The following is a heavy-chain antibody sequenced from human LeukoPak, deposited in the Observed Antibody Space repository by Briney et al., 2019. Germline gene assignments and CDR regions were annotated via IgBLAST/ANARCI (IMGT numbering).Heavy chain of an antibody. Sequence: GESLRLSCAASGFAFINAYRAWVRQAPGKGLEWVSSISSNSKYIYYADSMRGRFTVSRDNAKNSLFLQLNSLRAEDTAVYYCARDSSDFDYWGQGTLVTVSS. CDR1: GFAFINAY. CDR2: ISSNSKYI. D-gene: IGHD3-22*01. J-gene: IGHJ4*02. CDR3: ARDSSDFDY. V-gene: IGHV3-21*01.